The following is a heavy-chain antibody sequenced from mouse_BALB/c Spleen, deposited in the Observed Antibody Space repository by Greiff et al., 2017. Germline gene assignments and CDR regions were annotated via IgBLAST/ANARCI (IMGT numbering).Heavy chain of an antibody. J-gene: IGHJ3*01. V-gene: IGHV1-9*01. Sequence: VKLMESGAELVRPGASVKISCKATGYTFSSYWIEWVKQRPGHGLEWIGEILPGSGSTNYNEKFKGKATFTADTSYNTAYMQLSSLTSEDSAVYYCARRGTTAWFAYWGQGTLVTVSA. CDR2: ILPGSGST. CDR3: ARRGTTAWFAY. CDR1: GYTFSSYW. D-gene: IGHD1-1*01.